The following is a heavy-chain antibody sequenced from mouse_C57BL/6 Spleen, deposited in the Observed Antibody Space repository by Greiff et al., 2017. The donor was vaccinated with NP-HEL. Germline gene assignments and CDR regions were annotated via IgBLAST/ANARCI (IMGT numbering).Heavy chain of an antibody. J-gene: IGHJ3*01. D-gene: IGHD2-3*01. CDR1: GFTFSSYG. Sequence: VQLKESGGDLVKPGGSLKLSCAASGFTFSSYGMSWVRQTPDKRLAWVATISSGGSYTYYPDSVKGRFTFSRDNAKNTLYLQMSSLKSEDTAIYYCARHTDGYYVAYWGQGTLVTVSA. V-gene: IGHV5-6*01. CDR3: ARHTDGYYVAY. CDR2: ISSGGSYT.